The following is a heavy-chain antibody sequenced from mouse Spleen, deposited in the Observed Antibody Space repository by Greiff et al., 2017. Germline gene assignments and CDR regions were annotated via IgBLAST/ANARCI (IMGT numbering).Heavy chain of an antibody. Sequence: EVKLVESGGGLVKLGGSLKLSCAASGFTFSSYAMSWVRQTPEKRLEWVATISSGGGNTYYPDSVKGRFTISRDNAKNTLYLQMSSLKSEDTAMYYCARLGNYVGLFDYWGQGTTLTVSS. CDR1: GFTFSSYA. CDR2: ISSGGGNT. V-gene: IGHV5-9*04. CDR3: ARLGNYVGLFDY. J-gene: IGHJ2*01. D-gene: IGHD2-1*01.